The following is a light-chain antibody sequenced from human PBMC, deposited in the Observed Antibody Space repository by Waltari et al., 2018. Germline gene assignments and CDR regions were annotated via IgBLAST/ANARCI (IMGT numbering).Light chain of an antibody. CDR2: QSS. V-gene: IGKV1-5*03. CDR3: QQYNSFPYT. Sequence: DIQMTQSPSTLSASVGDRVNITCRASQSIRSWLAWYQQKPGRAPKLLIYQSSNLETGVPSRFSGSGSQTEFTLTVSRLQPDDFATYYCQQYNSFPYTFGQGTNLEI. CDR1: QSIRSW. J-gene: IGKJ2*01.